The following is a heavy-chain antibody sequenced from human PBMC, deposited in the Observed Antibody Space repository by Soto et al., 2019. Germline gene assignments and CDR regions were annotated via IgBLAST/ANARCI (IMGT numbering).Heavy chain of an antibody. CDR1: GGSISSSSYY. CDR2: IYYSGST. D-gene: IGHD2-2*02. J-gene: IGHJ5*02. CDR3: ARQNIVVVPAAICWFDP. V-gene: IGHV4-39*01. Sequence: QLQLQESGPGLVKPSETLSLTCTVSGGSISSSSYYWGWIRQPPGKGLEWIGSIYYSGSTYYNPSLKSRVTISVDTSKNQFSLKLSSVTAADTAVYYCARQNIVVVPAAICWFDPWGQGTLVTVSS.